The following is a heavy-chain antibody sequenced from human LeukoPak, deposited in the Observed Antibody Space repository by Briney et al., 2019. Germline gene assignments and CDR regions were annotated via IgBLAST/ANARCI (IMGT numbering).Heavy chain of an antibody. CDR3: ARNDRGRPADY. V-gene: IGHV4-39*01. CDR1: GGSISSSSYY. Sequence: PSETLSLTCTVSGGSISSSSYYWGWIRQPPGKGLEWIGSIYYSGSTYYNPSLKSRVTTSVDTSKNQFSLRLISVTAADTAVFYCARNDRGRPADYWGQGTLVTVSS. J-gene: IGHJ4*02. D-gene: IGHD1-26*01. CDR2: IYYSGST.